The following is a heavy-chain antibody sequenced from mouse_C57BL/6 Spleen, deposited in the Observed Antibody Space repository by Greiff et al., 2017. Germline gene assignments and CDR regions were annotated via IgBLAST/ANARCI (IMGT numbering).Heavy chain of an antibody. Sequence: EVQLVESGGGLVQPKGSLKLSCAASGFSFNTYAMNWVLQAPGKGLEWVARIRSKSNNYATYYADSVKDRFTISRDDSESMLYLQMNNLKTEDTAMYYCVRQGYGSSLLDYWGQGTTLTVSS. CDR3: VRQGYGSSLLDY. V-gene: IGHV10-1*01. D-gene: IGHD1-1*01. J-gene: IGHJ2*01. CDR2: IRSKSNNYAT. CDR1: GFSFNTYA.